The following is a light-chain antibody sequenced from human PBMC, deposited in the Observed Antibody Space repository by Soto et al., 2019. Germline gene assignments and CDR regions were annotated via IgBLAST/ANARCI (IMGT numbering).Light chain of an antibody. J-gene: IGKJ1*01. CDR3: QQYGSSPRT. CDR2: GTI. Sequence: EIVLTQSPGTLSLSPGERATLSCRASQSITASYLAWYQQKPGQAPRLLIYGTITRATGIPDRFSGSGSGTDFTLTISRLEPEDFAVYYCQQYGSSPRTFGPGTKVEIK. V-gene: IGKV3-20*01. CDR1: QSITASY.